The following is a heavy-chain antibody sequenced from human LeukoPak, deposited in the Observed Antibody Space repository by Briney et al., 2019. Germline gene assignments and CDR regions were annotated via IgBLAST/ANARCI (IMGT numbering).Heavy chain of an antibody. J-gene: IGHJ6*02. V-gene: IGHV4-59*08. CDR1: GGSIIIYF. CDR2: VYYTGTP. D-gene: IGHD3-3*01. CDR3: ARHLFLSPPYYYGMDV. Sequence: SYALSLTFIASGGSIIIYFWSCIPQPPAKRLKLIGHVYYTGTPKYNPSLKSRVTISLHTSKYQLPIQLSSVTAADTAVYYCARHLFLSPPYYYGMDVWDQGTTVPVS.